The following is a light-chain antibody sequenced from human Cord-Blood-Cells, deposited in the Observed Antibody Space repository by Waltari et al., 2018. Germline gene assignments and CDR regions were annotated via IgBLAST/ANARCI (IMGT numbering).Light chain of an antibody. J-gene: IGKJ4*01. V-gene: IGKV3-20*01. CDR3: QQYGSSPH. CDR1: QSVSSSY. CDR2: GAS. Sequence: TQSPGTLSLSPGERATLSCRASQSVSSSYLAWYQQKPGQAPRLLIYGASSRATGIPDRFSGSGSGTDFTLTISRLEPEDFAVYYCQQYGSSPHFGGGTKVEIK.